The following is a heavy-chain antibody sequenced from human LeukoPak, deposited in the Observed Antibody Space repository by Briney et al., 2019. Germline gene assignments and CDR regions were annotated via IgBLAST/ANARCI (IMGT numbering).Heavy chain of an antibody. CDR3: AKGSYCSGGSCYYDPFDY. D-gene: IGHD2-15*01. CDR1: GFTFSSYG. CDR2: ISYDGSNK. J-gene: IGHJ4*02. Sequence: GGSLRLSCAASGFTFSSYGMHWVRQAPGKGLEWVAVISYDGSNKYYADSVKGRFTISRDNSKNTLYLQMNSLRAEDTAVYYCAKGSYCSGGSCYYDPFDYWGQGTLVTVSS. V-gene: IGHV3-30*18.